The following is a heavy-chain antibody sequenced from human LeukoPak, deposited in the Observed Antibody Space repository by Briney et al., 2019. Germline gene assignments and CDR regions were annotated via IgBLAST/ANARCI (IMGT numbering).Heavy chain of an antibody. CDR2: ISVDGESA. CDR1: GFSVSSFG. J-gene: IGHJ4*02. V-gene: IGHV3-23*01. CDR3: AQGYLSGWYPY. D-gene: IGHD6-19*01. Sequence: GGSLRLSCAASGFSVSSFGMSWVRQAPGKGLEWISAISVDGESAYYADSVKGRFIISRDNSKNTLYLQLSSLRAEDTAVYYCAQGYLSGWYPYWGLGSLVSVSS.